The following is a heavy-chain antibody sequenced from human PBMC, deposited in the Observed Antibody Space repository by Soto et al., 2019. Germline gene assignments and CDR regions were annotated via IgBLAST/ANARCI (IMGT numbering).Heavy chain of an antibody. J-gene: IGHJ3*02. Sequence: QVQLVQSGAEVKKPGASVKVSCKASGYTFTSYYMHWVRQAPGQGLEWMGIINPSGGSTSYAQKYQGRVTMTRDTSTSTFYMELSSLRSEDTAVYYCARDTIYGPGAFDIWGQGTMVTVSS. CDR1: GYTFTSYY. CDR2: INPSGGST. D-gene: IGHD3-3*01. CDR3: ARDTIYGPGAFDI. V-gene: IGHV1-46*03.